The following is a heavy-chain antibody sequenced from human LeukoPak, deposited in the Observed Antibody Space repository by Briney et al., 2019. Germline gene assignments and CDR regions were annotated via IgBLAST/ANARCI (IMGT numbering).Heavy chain of an antibody. D-gene: IGHD5-18*01. Sequence: ASVKVSCKASGYTFTSYDINWVRQATGQGLEWMGWMNPNSGNTGYAQKFQGRVTMTRNTSISTAYMELSSLRSEDTALYYCAKDYSPYSYEGVFDYWGQGTLVTVSS. CDR2: MNPNSGNT. J-gene: IGHJ4*02. CDR3: AKDYSPYSYEGVFDY. CDR1: GYTFTSYD. V-gene: IGHV1-8*01.